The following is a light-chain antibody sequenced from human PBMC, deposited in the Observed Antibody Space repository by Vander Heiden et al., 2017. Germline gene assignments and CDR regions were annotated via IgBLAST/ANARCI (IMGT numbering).Light chain of an antibody. CDR2: DDS. J-gene: IGLJ1*01. V-gene: IGLV3-21*02. CDR1: NDGSES. Sequence: SAVLTQPPSVSVAPGQTAKITSGGNNDGSESGPWYQQQPGQATALVVNDDSDRPSRIPERFSRSNAGNAATPAFSRVEAGDAADYSCQVWGSTADHHVFATGTKVTVL. CDR3: QVWGSTADHHV.